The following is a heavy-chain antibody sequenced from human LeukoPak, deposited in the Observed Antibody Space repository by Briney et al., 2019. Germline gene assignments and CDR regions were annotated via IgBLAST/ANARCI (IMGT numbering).Heavy chain of an antibody. V-gene: IGHV3-53*01. CDR1: GFTISTNY. CDR3: ARAPFYYDSSGYPYFDG. Sequence: PGGSLRPSCAAPGFTISTNYMSWVRQAPGKGLEWVSFMYTGGSTYYADSVKGRFTSSRDNSKNTLYLQMNSLRAEDTALYYCARAPFYYDSSGYPYFDGWGQGTLVTVSS. CDR2: MYTGGST. D-gene: IGHD3-22*01. J-gene: IGHJ4*02.